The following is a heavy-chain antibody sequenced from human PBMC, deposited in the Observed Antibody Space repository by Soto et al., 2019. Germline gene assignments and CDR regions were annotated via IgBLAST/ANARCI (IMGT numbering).Heavy chain of an antibody. V-gene: IGHV1-3*05. CDR2: INAGKGDT. CDR1: GYTFTNHA. J-gene: IGHJ4*02. CDR3: ARNILGGTTDY. D-gene: IGHD1-7*01. Sequence: QVQLVQSGAEEKKPGASVKVSCKASGYTFTNHAIHWVRQALGQGLEWMGWINAGKGDTKYPQRFQGRVTITRDTSASTAYMELSSLRSEDTAVYYCARNILGGTTDYWGPGTLVTVSS.